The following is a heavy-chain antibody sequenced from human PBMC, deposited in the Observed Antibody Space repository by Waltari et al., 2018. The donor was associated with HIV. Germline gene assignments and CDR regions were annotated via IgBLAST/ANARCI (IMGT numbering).Heavy chain of an antibody. CDR2: INHSGSN. V-gene: IGHV4-34*01. J-gene: IGHJ3*02. CDR3: AREDHIVIVPAASVDAFDI. CDR1: GGSFSGYY. D-gene: IGHD2-2*01. Sequence: QVQLQQWGAGLLKPSETLSLTCAVYGGSFSGYYWSWIRQPPGKGLEWIGEINHSGSNNSTPSLQSRVTISVDTSKNQFSLKLSSVTAADTAVYYCAREDHIVIVPAASVDAFDIWGQGTMVTVSS.